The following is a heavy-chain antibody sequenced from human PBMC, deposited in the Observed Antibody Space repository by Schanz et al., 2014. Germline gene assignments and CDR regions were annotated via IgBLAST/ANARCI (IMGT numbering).Heavy chain of an antibody. D-gene: IGHD1-26*01. CDR1: GFTFSSYA. CDR3: ARDHTTESYYSAGPPIDY. CDR2: ISGGGGTT. J-gene: IGHJ4*02. Sequence: VQLVESGGGVVQPGRSLRLSCAASGFTFSSYAMSWVRQAPGKGLEWVSAISGGGGTTYYADSVKGRFTISRDNSKNTLFLQMNSLRAEDTAVYYCARDHTTESYYSAGPPIDYWGQGTLLTVSS. V-gene: IGHV3-23*04.